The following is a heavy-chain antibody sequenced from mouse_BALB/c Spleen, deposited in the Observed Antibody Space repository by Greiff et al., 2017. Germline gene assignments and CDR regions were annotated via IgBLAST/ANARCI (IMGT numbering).Heavy chain of an antibody. CDR2: IWAGGST. Sequence: VKLMESGPGLVAPSQSLSITCTVSGFSLTSYGVHWVRQPPGKGLEWLGVIWAGGSTNYNSALMSRLSISKDNSKSQVFLKMNSLQTDDTAMYYCARETDYGYYFDYWGQGTTLTVSS. D-gene: IGHD1-2*01. V-gene: IGHV2-9*02. CDR3: ARETDYGYYFDY. J-gene: IGHJ2*01. CDR1: GFSLTSYG.